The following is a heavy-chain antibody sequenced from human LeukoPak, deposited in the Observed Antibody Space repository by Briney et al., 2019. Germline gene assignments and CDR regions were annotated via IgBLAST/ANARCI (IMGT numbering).Heavy chain of an antibody. Sequence: GGSLRLSCAASGFTFTTYWMGWVRQAPGKGLEWVANIKQDGSEKYYVDSVKGRFTISRDNVKNSLYLQMNSLRAEDTAVYYCARPLMYYYGSETYFWFDPWGQGTPVTVSS. J-gene: IGHJ5*02. D-gene: IGHD3-10*01. V-gene: IGHV3-7*01. CDR1: GFTFTTYW. CDR2: IKQDGSEK. CDR3: ARPLMYYYGSETYFWFDP.